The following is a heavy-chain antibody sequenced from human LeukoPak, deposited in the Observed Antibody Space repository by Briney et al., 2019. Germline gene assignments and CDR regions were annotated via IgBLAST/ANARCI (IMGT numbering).Heavy chain of an antibody. D-gene: IGHD6-19*01. CDR3: ATEGTYTSGWDFDY. CDR1: GYTLTELS. CDR2: FDPEDGET. J-gene: IGHJ4*02. Sequence: ASVKVSCKVSGYTLTELSMHWVRQAPGKGLEWMGGFDPEDGETIFAQKFQGRVAMTEDTSADTAYMELSSPRSEDTAVFYCATEGTYTSGWDFDYWGQGTLVTVSS. V-gene: IGHV1-24*01.